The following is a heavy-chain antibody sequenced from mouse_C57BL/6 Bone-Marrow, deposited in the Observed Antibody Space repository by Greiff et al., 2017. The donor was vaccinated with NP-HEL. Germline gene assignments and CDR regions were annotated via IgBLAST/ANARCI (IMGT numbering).Heavy chain of an antibody. CDR1: GYTFTGYW. J-gene: IGHJ4*01. CDR3: ARRGTVVATRCFDYYAMDY. D-gene: IGHD1-1*01. V-gene: IGHV1-9*01. CDR2: ILPGSGST. Sequence: VQLQQSGAELMKPGASVKLSCKATGYTFTGYWIEWVKQRPGHGLEWIGEILPGSGSTNYNEKFKGKATFTADTSSNTAYMQLSSLTTEDSAIYYCARRGTVVATRCFDYYAMDYWGQGTSVTVSS.